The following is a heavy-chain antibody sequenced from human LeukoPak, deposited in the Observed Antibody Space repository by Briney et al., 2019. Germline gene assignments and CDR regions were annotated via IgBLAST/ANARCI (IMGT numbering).Heavy chain of an antibody. CDR3: ARKTGGSLDI. D-gene: IGHD7-27*01. J-gene: IGHJ3*02. CDR1: GFTFSSYS. Sequence: PGGSLRLSCAASGFTFSSYSMSWVRQAPGKGLEWVTYISSSGSTIYYADSVKGRFTISRDNAKNSLYLEMNSLRAEDTAVYYCARKTGGSLDIWGKGTMVTVSS. V-gene: IGHV3-48*01. CDR2: ISSSGSTI.